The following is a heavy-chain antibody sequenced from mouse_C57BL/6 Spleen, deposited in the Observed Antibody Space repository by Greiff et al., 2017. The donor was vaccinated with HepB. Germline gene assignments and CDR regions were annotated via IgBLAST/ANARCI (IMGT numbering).Heavy chain of an antibody. CDR1: GFTFSDFY. CDR3: ARDADAGAMDY. Sequence: EVQRVESGGGLVQSGRSLRLSCATSGFTFSDFYMEWVRQAPGKGLEWIAASRNKANDYTTEYSASVKGRFIVSRDTSQSILYLQMNALRAEDTAIYYCARDADAGAMDYWGQGTSVTVSS. J-gene: IGHJ4*01. V-gene: IGHV7-1*01. CDR2: SRNKANDYTT.